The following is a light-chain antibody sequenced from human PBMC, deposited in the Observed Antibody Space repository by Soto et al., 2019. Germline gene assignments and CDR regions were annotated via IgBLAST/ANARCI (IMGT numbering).Light chain of an antibody. V-gene: IGKV1-5*01. J-gene: IGKJ1*01. CDR1: QSIGSW. Sequence: DIQMTQSPPTLSASVGDIVTSTCRARQSIGSWLAWYKQKPWIDPKLLLFDASTFESGVPSRFSGSGSGTEVTLTISSLLAEAVGTFCFQEYNEFWTFGQGTKLQIK. CDR3: QEYNEFWT. CDR2: DAS.